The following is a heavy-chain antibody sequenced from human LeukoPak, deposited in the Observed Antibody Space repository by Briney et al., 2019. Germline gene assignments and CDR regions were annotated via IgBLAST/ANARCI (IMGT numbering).Heavy chain of an antibody. D-gene: IGHD3-3*01. CDR3: VRDRVFRDAFDI. CDR1: GGSISSSSYY. Sequence: SETLSLTCTVSGGSISSSSYYWGWIRQPPGKGLEWIGTIDYSVSTYYNPSLKSRVTISVDTSKNHFSLKLSSLTAADTAVYYCVRDRVFRDAFDIWGQGTMVTVSS. CDR2: IDYSVST. J-gene: IGHJ3*02. V-gene: IGHV4-39*07.